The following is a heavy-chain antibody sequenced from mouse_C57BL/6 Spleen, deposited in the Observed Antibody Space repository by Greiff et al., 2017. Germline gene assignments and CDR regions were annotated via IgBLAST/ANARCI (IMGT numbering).Heavy chain of an antibody. J-gene: IGHJ3*01. CDR2: INPNNGGT. V-gene: IGHV1-26*01. Sequence: EVQLQQSGPELVKPGASVKISCKASGYTFTDYYMNWVKQSHGKSLEWIGDINPNNGGTSYNQKFKGKATLTVDKSSSTAYMELRSLTSEDSAVYYCAREGGYGFAYWGQGTLVTVSA. CDR1: GYTFTDYY. CDR3: AREGGYGFAY. D-gene: IGHD1-1*02.